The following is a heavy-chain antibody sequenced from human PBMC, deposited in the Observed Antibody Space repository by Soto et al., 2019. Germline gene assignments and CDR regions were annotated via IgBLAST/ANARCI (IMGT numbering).Heavy chain of an antibody. Sequence: SETLSLTCTVSGGSISSYCRSCIRHPPGKGLEWFVYIYYSGSTNYNPQLKSRVTISVDTSKNQFYLKLSSVADANTAVYYCAIDTYYDFWSGPWGRDIWGQGPTVTVS. CDR1: GGSISSYC. V-gene: IGHV4-59*01. CDR2: IYYSGST. CDR3: AIDTYYDFWSGPWGRDI. J-gene: IGHJ6*02. D-gene: IGHD3-3*01.